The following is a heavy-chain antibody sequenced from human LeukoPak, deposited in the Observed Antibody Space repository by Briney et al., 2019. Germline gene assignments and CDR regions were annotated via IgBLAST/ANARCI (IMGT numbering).Heavy chain of an antibody. J-gene: IGHJ3*02. CDR2: IGTAGDT. V-gene: IGHV3-13*04. CDR3: ARRNRYGSGHHAFDI. CDR1: GFTFSSYD. D-gene: IGHD3-10*01. Sequence: GGSLRLSCAASGFTFSSYDMHWVRQATGKGLEWVSAIGTAGDTYYPGSVKGRFTISRENAKNSLYLQMNSLRAGDTAVHYCARRNRYGSGHHAFDIWGQGTMVTVSS.